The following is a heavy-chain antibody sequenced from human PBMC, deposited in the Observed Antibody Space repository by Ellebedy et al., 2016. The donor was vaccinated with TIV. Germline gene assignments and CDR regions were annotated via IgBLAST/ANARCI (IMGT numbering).Heavy chain of an antibody. CDR2: ISSSCSTI. CDR1: GFTFSSYS. J-gene: IGHJ4*02. V-gene: IGHV3-48*04. Sequence: GESLKISCAASGFTFSSYSMNWVRQVPGKGLEWVSYISSSCSTISYADSVKGRFTISRDNAQNSLYLQMNSLRAEDTAVYNCAATYNHDRYTYGPAGLDYWGQGTLVTVSS. D-gene: IGHD5-18*01. CDR3: AATYNHDRYTYGPAGLDY.